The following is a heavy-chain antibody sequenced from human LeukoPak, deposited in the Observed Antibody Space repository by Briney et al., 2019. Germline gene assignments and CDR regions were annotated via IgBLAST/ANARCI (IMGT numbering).Heavy chain of an antibody. CDR3: ARDFKGYYYYYYMDV. Sequence: SQTLSLTCTVSGGSISSGSYYWSWIRQPAGKGLEWIGRIYTSGSTNYNPSLKSRVTISVDTSKNQFSLKLSSVTAADTAVYYCARDFKGYYYYYYMDVWGKGTTVTVSS. CDR1: GGSISSGSYY. J-gene: IGHJ6*03. V-gene: IGHV4-61*02. CDR2: IYTSGST.